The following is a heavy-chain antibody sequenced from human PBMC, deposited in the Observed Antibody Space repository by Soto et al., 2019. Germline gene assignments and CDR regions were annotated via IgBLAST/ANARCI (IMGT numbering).Heavy chain of an antibody. V-gene: IGHV1-46*03. CDR2: INPSGGST. J-gene: IGHJ5*02. Sequence: QVQLVQSGAEVKKPGASVKVSCKASGYTFTSYYMHWVRQAPGQGLEWMGIINPSGGSTSYAQKFQGRVTMTRDTSTSTVYMELSSLRSEDTAVYYCARTSPYYYGSWSYASFDPWGQGTLVTVSS. CDR1: GYTFTSYY. D-gene: IGHD3-10*01. CDR3: ARTSPYYYGSWSYASFDP.